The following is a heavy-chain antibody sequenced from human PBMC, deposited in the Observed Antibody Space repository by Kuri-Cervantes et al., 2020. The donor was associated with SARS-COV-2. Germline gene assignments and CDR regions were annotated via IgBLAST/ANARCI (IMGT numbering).Heavy chain of an antibody. D-gene: IGHD1-26*01. Sequence: ASVKVSCKASGYTFTSYYMHWVRQAPGRGLEWMGIINPSGGSTSYAQKFQGRVTMTRDTSTSIVYMELSSLRSEDTAVYYCARDGRAPWVAFDIWGQGTMVTVSS. CDR3: ARDGRAPWVAFDI. J-gene: IGHJ3*02. CDR2: INPSGGST. V-gene: IGHV1-46*01. CDR1: GYTFTSYY.